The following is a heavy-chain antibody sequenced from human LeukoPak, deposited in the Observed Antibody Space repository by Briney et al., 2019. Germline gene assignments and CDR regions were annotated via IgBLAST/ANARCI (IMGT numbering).Heavy chain of an antibody. CDR2: ISYDGSNK. CDR1: GFTFSSYG. Sequence: GGSLRLSCAASGFTFSSYGMHWVRQAPGKGLEWVAVISYDGSNKYYADSVKGRFTISRDNSKNTLYLQMNSLRAEDTAVYYCARIAAAGHFDYWGQGTLVAVSS. V-gene: IGHV3-30*03. CDR3: ARIAAAGHFDY. D-gene: IGHD6-13*01. J-gene: IGHJ4*02.